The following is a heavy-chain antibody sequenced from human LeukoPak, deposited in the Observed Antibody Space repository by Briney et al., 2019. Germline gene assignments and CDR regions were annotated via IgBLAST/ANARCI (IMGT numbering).Heavy chain of an antibody. CDR3: ARDIPYDILTGDNMFDY. Sequence: SETLSLTCAVYGGSFSGYYWSWIRQPPGKGLEWNGEINHSGSTNYNPSLKSRVTISVDTSKNQFSLKLSSVTAADTAVYYCARDIPYDILTGDNMFDYWGQGTLVTVSS. J-gene: IGHJ4*02. CDR2: INHSGST. CDR1: GGSFSGYY. D-gene: IGHD3-9*01. V-gene: IGHV4-34*01.